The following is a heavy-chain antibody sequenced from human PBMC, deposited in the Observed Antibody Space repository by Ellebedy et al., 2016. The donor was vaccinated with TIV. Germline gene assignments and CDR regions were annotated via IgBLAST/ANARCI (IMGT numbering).Heavy chain of an antibody. CDR1: GFTFSIYS. J-gene: IGHJ4*02. V-gene: IGHV3-48*02. Sequence: GESLKISCVASGFTFSIYSMNWVRQAPGKGLEWLSYVGTDSGIISYADSVKGRFTISRDDAKNSLYLQMNSLRDEDTAVYYCARDRDYAFDYWGQGTLVTVSS. D-gene: IGHD4-17*01. CDR2: VGTDSGII. CDR3: ARDRDYAFDY.